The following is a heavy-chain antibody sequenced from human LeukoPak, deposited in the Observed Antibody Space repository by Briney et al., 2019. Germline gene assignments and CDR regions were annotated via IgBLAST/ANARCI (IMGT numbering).Heavy chain of an antibody. J-gene: IGHJ5*01. V-gene: IGHV4-39*01. CDR1: GGSISAIPYY. CDR3: ARSHFYGSGVDS. D-gene: IGHD3-10*01. Sequence: SSETLSLTCTISGGSISAIPYYWGWIRQPPGKGLEWIGSVYYPGSPYYSPSLKTRVTISVDTPKNQFSLKLSSVTAADTAVYFCARSHFYGSGVDSWGQGTLVTVSS. CDR2: VYYPGSP.